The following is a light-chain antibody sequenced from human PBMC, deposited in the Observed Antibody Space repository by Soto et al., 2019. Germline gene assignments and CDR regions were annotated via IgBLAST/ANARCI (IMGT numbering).Light chain of an antibody. Sequence: DIQLTQSPSTLSASVGDRVTITCRASQSINIWLAWYQQKPGKAPKLLMYKASSLEGGVPLTFSGSGSGTEFTLSISSLQPDDFATYYCQQYYSYPYTFGQGTKLEI. V-gene: IGKV1-5*03. J-gene: IGKJ2*01. CDR1: QSINIW. CDR2: KAS. CDR3: QQYYSYPYT.